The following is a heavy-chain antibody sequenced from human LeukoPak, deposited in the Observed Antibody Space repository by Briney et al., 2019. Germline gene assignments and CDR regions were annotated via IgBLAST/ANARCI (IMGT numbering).Heavy chain of an antibody. Sequence: GGSLRLSCAASGFAFGSYGMSWVRQAPGKGLEWVAAISASGSNPHYSDSVKGRFLISRDNTENTVYLQMKSLRAEDTAVYFCASRYCTGVNCFAASYMCMDVWGKGTTVTVSS. CDR1: GFAFGSYG. D-gene: IGHD2-8*02. CDR3: ASRYCTGVNCFAASYMCMDV. V-gene: IGHV3-23*01. CDR2: ISASGSNP. J-gene: IGHJ6*03.